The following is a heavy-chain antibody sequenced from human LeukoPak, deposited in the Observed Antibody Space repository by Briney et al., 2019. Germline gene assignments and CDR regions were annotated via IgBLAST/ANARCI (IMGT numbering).Heavy chain of an antibody. D-gene: IGHD6-19*01. V-gene: IGHV4-59*08. CDR2: ITHSGSN. Sequence: SGTLTLTCTVSGFSFSTYYWSWIRQPPGKGLEWIGYITHSGSNKYNASLKNRVTLSVDMSKNQFYLNLSSVTAAHSAIYYCASLSHMAVAGQEFAYWGPGTLVTVSS. CDR1: GFSFSTYY. J-gene: IGHJ4*02. CDR3: ASLSHMAVAGQEFAY.